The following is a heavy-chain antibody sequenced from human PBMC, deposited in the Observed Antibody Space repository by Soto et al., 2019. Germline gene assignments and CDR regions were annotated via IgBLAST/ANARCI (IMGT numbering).Heavy chain of an antibody. CDR3: ARHNSSSWYFYYYYHMDV. D-gene: IGHD6-13*01. Sequence: SETLSLTCAVYGGSFSGYYWSWIRQPPGKGLEWIGEINHSGSTYYNPSLKSRVTISVDTSKNQFSLKLSSVTAADTAVYYCARHNSSSWYFYYYYHMDVWGKGTTVTVSS. J-gene: IGHJ6*03. CDR1: GGSFSGYY. V-gene: IGHV4-34*01. CDR2: INHSGST.